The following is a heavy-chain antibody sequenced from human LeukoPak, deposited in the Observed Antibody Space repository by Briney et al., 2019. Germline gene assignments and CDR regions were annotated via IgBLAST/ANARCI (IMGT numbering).Heavy chain of an antibody. Sequence: ASVKVSCKASGYTFTGYYMHWVRQAPGQGLEWMGWINPNSGGTNYAQKFQGRVTMTRDTSISTAYMELSRLRSDDTAVYYCASLADIVATGLRDYWGQGTLVTVSS. CDR1: GYTFTGYY. D-gene: IGHD5-12*01. J-gene: IGHJ4*02. CDR2: INPNSGGT. CDR3: ASLADIVATGLRDY. V-gene: IGHV1-2*02.